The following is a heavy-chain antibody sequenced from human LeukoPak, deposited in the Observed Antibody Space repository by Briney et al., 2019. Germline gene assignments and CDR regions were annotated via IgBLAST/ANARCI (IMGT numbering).Heavy chain of an antibody. V-gene: IGHV4-38-2*02. D-gene: IGHD1-26*01. Sequence: SETLPLTCAVSGYFISSGYYWGWIRQPPGKGLEWIGSIYHSGNTYYNPSLKSRVTISVDTSKNQFSLKLSSVTAADTAVYYCARDRSMDGSQYRWYFDLWGRGTLVTVSS. J-gene: IGHJ2*01. CDR3: ARDRSMDGSQYRWYFDL. CDR1: GYFISSGYY. CDR2: IYHSGNT.